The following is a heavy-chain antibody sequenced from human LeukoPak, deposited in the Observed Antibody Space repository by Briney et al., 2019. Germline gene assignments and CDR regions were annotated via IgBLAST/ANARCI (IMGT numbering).Heavy chain of an antibody. J-gene: IGHJ6*03. CDR3: ARIPVTTYYMDV. Sequence: SETLSLTCTVSGGSISSYYWSWIRQPPGKGLEWIGYIYYSGSTNYNPSLKSRVTISVDTSKNQFSLKLSSVTAADTAVYYCARIPVTTYYMDVWGKGTTVTVSS. D-gene: IGHD4-11*01. CDR1: GGSISSYY. V-gene: IGHV4-59*01. CDR2: IYYSGST.